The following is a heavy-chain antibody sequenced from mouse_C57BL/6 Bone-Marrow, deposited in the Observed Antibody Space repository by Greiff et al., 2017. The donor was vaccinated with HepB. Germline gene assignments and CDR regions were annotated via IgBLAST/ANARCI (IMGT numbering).Heavy chain of an antibody. Sequence: VQLQQSGAELVRPGASVKLSCTASGFNIKDDYMHWVKQRPEQGLEWIGWIDPENGDTEYASKFQGKATITADISSNTAYLQLSSLTSEDTAVYYCTTDDRLAWFAYWGQGTRVTVSA. J-gene: IGHJ3*01. D-gene: IGHD2-3*01. V-gene: IGHV14-4*01. CDR3: TTDDRLAWFAY. CDR1: GFNIKDDY. CDR2: IDPENGDT.